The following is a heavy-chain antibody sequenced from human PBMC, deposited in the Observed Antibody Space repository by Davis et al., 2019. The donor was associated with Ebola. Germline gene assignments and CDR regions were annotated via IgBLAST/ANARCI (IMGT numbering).Heavy chain of an antibody. V-gene: IGHV3-7*03. D-gene: IGHD4-17*01. Sequence: GESLKISCAASGFTFSSYWTSWVRQAPGKGLEWVANIKQDGSEKYYVDSVKGRFTISRDNSKNTAYLQMNSLKTEDTAVYYCTCTVTTTGDYWGQGTLVTVSS. CDR1: GFTFSSYW. CDR3: TCTVTTTGDY. CDR2: IKQDGSEK. J-gene: IGHJ4*02.